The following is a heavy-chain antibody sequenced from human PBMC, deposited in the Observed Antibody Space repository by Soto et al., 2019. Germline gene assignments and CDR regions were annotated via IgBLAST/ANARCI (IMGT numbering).Heavy chain of an antibody. CDR1: GFTFSSYA. V-gene: IGHV3-23*01. CDR3: SLSDRYYGMDV. CDR2: ISTSGGST. J-gene: IGHJ6*02. Sequence: EVQLLESGGGLVQPGGSLRLSCAASGFTFSSYAMSWVRQAPGKGLEWVSSISTSGGSTYYADSVKGRFTISRDNSNNTLYLQKNSLRVEDTAVYYCSLSDRYYGMDVWGLGTTVTVSS.